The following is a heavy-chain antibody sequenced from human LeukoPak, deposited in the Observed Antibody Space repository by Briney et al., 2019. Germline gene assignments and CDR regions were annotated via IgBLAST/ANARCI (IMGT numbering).Heavy chain of an antibody. CDR2: IIPIFGTA. Sequence: ASVKVSCKASGGTFCSYAISWVRQAPGQGLEWMGGIIPIFGTANYAQKFQGRVTITADESTSTAYMELSSLRSEDTAVYYCARLDYGDQSAPVVINAFDIWGQGTMVTVSS. D-gene: IGHD4-17*01. CDR1: GGTFCSYA. J-gene: IGHJ3*02. CDR3: ARLDYGDQSAPVVINAFDI. V-gene: IGHV1-69*13.